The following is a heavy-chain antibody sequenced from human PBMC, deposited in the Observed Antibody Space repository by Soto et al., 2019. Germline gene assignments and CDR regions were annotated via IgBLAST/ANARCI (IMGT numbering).Heavy chain of an antibody. J-gene: IGHJ5*02. CDR3: SRGSRIVVVPAARNWFDP. CDR2: INHSGST. V-gene: IGHV4-34*01. Sequence: PSETLSLTCAVYGGSFSGYYWSWIRQPPGKGLEWIGEINHSGSTNYNPSLKSRVNISVDTSKNQFSLKLSSVTAADTAVYYCSRGSRIVVVPAARNWFDPWGQGTLVTVSS. CDR1: GGSFSGYY. D-gene: IGHD2-2*01.